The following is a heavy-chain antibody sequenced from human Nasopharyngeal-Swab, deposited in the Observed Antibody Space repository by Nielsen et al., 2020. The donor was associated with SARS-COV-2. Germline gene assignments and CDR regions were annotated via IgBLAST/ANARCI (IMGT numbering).Heavy chain of an antibody. CDR1: GFTFSSYE. CDR3: ARTLLWFGEALPDY. CDR2: ISGGGSSI. J-gene: IGHJ4*02. Sequence: GESLKISCAASGFTFSSYEMNWVRQAPGKGLEWVSYISGGGSSIYYADSVKGRFTISRDNAKNSLYLQMNSLRAEGTAVYYCARTLLWFGEALPDYWGQGTLVTVSS. V-gene: IGHV3-48*03. D-gene: IGHD3-10*01.